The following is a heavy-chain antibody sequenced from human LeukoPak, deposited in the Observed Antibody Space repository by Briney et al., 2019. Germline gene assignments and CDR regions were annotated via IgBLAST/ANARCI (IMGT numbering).Heavy chain of an antibody. CDR3: AKRGVVIRVILVGFHKEAYYFDS. D-gene: IGHD3-22*01. J-gene: IGHJ4*02. V-gene: IGHV3-23*01. CDR1: GITLSNYG. CDR2: ISGSGGST. Sequence: GGSLRLSCAVSGITLSNYGMSWVRQAPGKGLEWVAGISGSGGSTNYADSVKGRFTISRGNPKNTLYLQMNSLRADDTAVYFCAKRGVVIRVILVGFHKEAYYFDSWGQGALVTVSS.